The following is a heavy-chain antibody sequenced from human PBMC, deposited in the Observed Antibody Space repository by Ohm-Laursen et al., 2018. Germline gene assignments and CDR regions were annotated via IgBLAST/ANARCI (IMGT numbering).Heavy chain of an antibody. CDR2: INQDGSEK. Sequence: GSLRLTCAASGFTFSTYWMNWFRQAPGKGLESVASINQDGSEKYFVDSVRGRFTIYRDNAKNSLYLQMNSLRPEDTALYYCARDRYYDFWSGSKVLDYWGQGTLVTVSS. D-gene: IGHD3-3*01. V-gene: IGHV3-7*03. CDR1: GFTFSTYW. J-gene: IGHJ4*02. CDR3: ARDRYYDFWSGSKVLDY.